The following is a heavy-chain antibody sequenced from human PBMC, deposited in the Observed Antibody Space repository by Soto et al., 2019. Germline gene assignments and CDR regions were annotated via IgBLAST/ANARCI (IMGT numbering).Heavy chain of an antibody. J-gene: IGHJ6*03. V-gene: IGHV3-66*01. CDR1: GLTVSGNY. CDR3: ARVEYNWNYGYYSHYYYMDV. Sequence: GGSLRLSCAASGLTVSGNYMSWVRQAPGKGLECVSIIYSGGGTSYADSVKGRFTVSRDNSKDTMYLQMNSLRAEDTAIYYCARVEYNWNYGYYSHYYYMDVWGKGTTVTVSS. D-gene: IGHD1-7*01. CDR2: IYSGGGT.